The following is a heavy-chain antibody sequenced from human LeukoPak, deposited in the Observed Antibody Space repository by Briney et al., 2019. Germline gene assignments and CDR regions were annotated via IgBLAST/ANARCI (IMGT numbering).Heavy chain of an antibody. V-gene: IGHV4-59*08. J-gene: IGHJ4*02. D-gene: IGHD6-13*01. CDR3: ARQAAAGLDY. CDR2: IYYSGST. CDR1: GGPISSYY. Sequence: SETLSLTCTVSGGPISSYYWRWIRQPPGKGLEWIGYIYYSGSTNYNPSLKSRVTISVDTSKNQFSLKLSSVTAADTAVYYCARQAAAGLDYWGRGTLVTVSS.